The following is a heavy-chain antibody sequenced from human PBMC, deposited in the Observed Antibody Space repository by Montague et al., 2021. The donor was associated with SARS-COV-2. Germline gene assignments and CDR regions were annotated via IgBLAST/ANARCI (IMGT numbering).Heavy chain of an antibody. V-gene: IGHV4-4*02. CDR2: VYHGGRV. J-gene: IGHJ5*02. D-gene: IGHD3-10*01. Sequence: SETLSLTCTVSGASIISSNWWSWLRQSPGKGLEWIGEVYHGGRVSYNPSLESRLTSSMDRSRNEFSLTVSSATAADTAIYYCVRGPDYGSGTFQDWFDPWGQGTQVTVSS. CDR1: GASIISSNW. CDR3: VRGPDYGSGTFQDWFDP.